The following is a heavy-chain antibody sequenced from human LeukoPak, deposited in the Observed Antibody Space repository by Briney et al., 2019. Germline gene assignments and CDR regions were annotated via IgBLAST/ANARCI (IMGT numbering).Heavy chain of an antibody. J-gene: IGHJ3*02. V-gene: IGHV1-69*06. D-gene: IGHD2-15*01. CDR3: AKDRFFHPERKAGYCSGGSCPLWGSSAFDI. CDR2: IIPIFGTA. Sequence: ASVKVSCKASGGTFSSYAISWVRQAPGQGLEWMGGIIPIFGTANYAQKFQGRVTITADKSTSTAYMELSSLRSEDTALYYCAKDRFFHPERKAGYCSGGSCPLWGSSAFDIWGQGTMVTVSS. CDR1: GGTFSSYA.